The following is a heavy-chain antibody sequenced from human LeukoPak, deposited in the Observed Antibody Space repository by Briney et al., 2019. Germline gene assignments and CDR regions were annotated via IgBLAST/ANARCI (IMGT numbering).Heavy chain of an antibody. J-gene: IGHJ4*02. V-gene: IGHV1-2*02. CDR3: ARSRGMGAPPPSY. CDR1: GYTFTSYY. CDR2: IIPNRGGT. Sequence: GASVKVSFKSSGYTFTSYYIHWVRQAPGQGLEWMGRIIPNRGGTNYAQKFQGRVTMTRDTTTSTAYMQLSRLRSADTAVYYCARSRGMGAPPPSYWGEGTLVTVSS. D-gene: IGHD1-26*01.